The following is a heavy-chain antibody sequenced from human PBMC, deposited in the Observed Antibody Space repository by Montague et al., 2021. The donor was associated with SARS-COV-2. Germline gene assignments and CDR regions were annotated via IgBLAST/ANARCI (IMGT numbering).Heavy chain of an antibody. CDR2: IHPNGNT. J-gene: IGHJ4*02. D-gene: IGHD1-26*01. CDR3: AIGSEHYYSPFDT. V-gene: IGHV4-4*07. Sequence: SETLSLTCTVSGGSISTYPWSWIRQPPGKALEWIGRIHPNGNTTYNPSLKSRVTMSVDTSKNQFSLRMTSVTAADTAMYYCAIGSEHYYSPFDTWGQGTLVTVSS. CDR1: GGSISTYP.